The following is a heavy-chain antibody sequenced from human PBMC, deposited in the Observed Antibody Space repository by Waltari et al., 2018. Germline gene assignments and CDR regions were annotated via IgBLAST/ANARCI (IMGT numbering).Heavy chain of an antibody. J-gene: IGHJ5*02. V-gene: IGHV1-2*06. Sequence: MHWVRQAPGQGLEWMGRINPNSGGTNYAQKFQGRVTMTRDTSISTAYMELSRLRSDDTAVYYCARGLGPLYNWFDPWGQGTLVTVSS. CDR3: ARGLGPLYNWFDP. CDR2: INPNSGGT. D-gene: IGHD4-17*01.